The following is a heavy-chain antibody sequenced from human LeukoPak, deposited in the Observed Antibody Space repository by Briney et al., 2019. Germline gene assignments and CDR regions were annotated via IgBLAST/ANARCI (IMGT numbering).Heavy chain of an antibody. CDR3: ARSGSYYYYMDV. J-gene: IGHJ6*03. CDR2: MYHSGGT. D-gene: IGHD3-10*01. CDR1: GYSISSGYY. Sequence: SETLSLTCAVSGYSISSGYYWGWLRPPPGKGLEWIGSMYHSGGTYYNPSLKSRATISVDTSKNQFSLKLSSVTAADTAMYYCARSGSYYYYMDVWGQGTTVTVSS. V-gene: IGHV4-38-2*01.